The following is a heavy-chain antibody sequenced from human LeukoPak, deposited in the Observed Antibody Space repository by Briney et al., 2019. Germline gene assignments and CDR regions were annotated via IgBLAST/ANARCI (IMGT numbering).Heavy chain of an antibody. J-gene: IGHJ3*02. Sequence: SETLSLTCTVSGGCISSSSYYWGWIRQPPGKGLEWIGSIYYSGSTYYNPSLKSRVTISVDTSKNQFSLKLSSVTAADTAVYYCARISGSQHAFDIWGQGTMVTVSS. D-gene: IGHD1-26*01. CDR1: GGCISSSSYY. V-gene: IGHV4-39*07. CDR3: ARISGSQHAFDI. CDR2: IYYSGST.